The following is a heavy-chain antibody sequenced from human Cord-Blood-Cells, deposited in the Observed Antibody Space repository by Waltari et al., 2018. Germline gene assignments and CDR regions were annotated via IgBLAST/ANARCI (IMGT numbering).Heavy chain of an antibody. D-gene: IGHD3-10*01. CDR2: FDPEEGET. CDR1: GYTLTELS. J-gene: IGHJ5*02. CDR3: ATGRYYGSGSYYNNWFDP. V-gene: IGHV1-24*01. Sequence: QVQLVQSGAEVKKPGASVKVSCKVSGYTLTELSMHWVRQAPGKGLEWMGGFDPEEGETIYAQKCQGRVTMTEDTSTDTAYMELSSLRSEDTAVYYCATGRYYGSGSYYNNWFDPWGQGTLVTVSS.